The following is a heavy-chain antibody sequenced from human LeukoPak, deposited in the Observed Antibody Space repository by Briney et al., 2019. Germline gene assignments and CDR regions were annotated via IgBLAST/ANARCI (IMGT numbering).Heavy chain of an antibody. CDR1: GGSISSSSYY. Sequence: SETLSLTCTVSGGSISSSSYYWSWIRQPPGKGLEWIGYIYYSGSTNYNPSLKSRVTISVDTSKNQFSLKLSSVTAADTAVYYCARDGSGSFPHYYYYMDVWGKGTTVTISS. D-gene: IGHD3-10*01. J-gene: IGHJ6*03. CDR3: ARDGSGSFPHYYYYMDV. V-gene: IGHV4-61*01. CDR2: IYYSGST.